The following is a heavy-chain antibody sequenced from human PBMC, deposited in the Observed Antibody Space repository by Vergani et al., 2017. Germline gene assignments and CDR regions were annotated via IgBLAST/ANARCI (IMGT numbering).Heavy chain of an antibody. Sequence: QVQLQESGPGLVKPSQTLSLTCTVSGGSISSGSYYWSWIRQPAGKGLEWIGRIYTSGTTNYNPSLKSRVPISVDTSKNQFSLKLSSVTAADTAVYYCARGGRITRVRGVGGHGFDIWGQGTMVTVSS. J-gene: IGHJ3*02. D-gene: IGHD3-10*01. CDR1: GGSISSGSYY. CDR3: ARGGRITRVRGVGGHGFDI. CDR2: IYTSGTT. V-gene: IGHV4-61*02.